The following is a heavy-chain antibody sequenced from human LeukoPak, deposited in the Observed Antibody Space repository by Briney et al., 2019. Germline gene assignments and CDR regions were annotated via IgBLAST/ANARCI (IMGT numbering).Heavy chain of an antibody. CDR3: AKASFRSGSYYTSLAD. Sequence: GGSLRLSCAASGTTFRLYAMSWVRQAPGKGLEWVSAISGSGASTYYADSVKGRFTISRDNSKNTLYLQMSTARADDTPPYYCAKASFRSGSYYTSLADWGQGTLVTVSS. CDR1: GTTFRLYA. D-gene: IGHD3-10*01. J-gene: IGHJ4*02. V-gene: IGHV3-23*01. CDR2: ISGSGAST.